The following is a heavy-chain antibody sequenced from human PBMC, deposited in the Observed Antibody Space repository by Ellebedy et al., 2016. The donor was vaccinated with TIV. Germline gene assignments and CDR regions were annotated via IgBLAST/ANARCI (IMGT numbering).Heavy chain of an antibody. D-gene: IGHD4-11*01. CDR1: GFTFSDYY. V-gene: IGHV3-7*02. J-gene: IGHJ6*02. CDR3: ARATRGMDV. Sequence: PGGSLRLSCAASGFTFSDYYMSWVRQAPGKGLEWVANIKQDGSEKYYVDSVKGRFTISRDNAKNSLYLQMNSLRAEDTAVYYCARATRGMDVWGQGTTVTVSS. CDR2: IKQDGSEK.